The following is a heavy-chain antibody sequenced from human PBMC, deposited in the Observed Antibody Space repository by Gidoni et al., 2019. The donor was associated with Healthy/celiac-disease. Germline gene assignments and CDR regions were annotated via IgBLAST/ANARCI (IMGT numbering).Heavy chain of an antibody. Sequence: EVKLVESGGVVVQHGGSLRLSCAAYGFTFDDYTMHWVRQAPGKGLEWVSLISWDGGSTYYADSVKGRFTISRDNSKNSLYLQMNSLRTEDTALYYCAKDSSGWFFHFDYWGQGTLVTVSS. CDR2: ISWDGGST. D-gene: IGHD6-19*01. V-gene: IGHV3-43*01. CDR3: AKDSSGWFFHFDY. CDR1: GFTFDDYT. J-gene: IGHJ4*02.